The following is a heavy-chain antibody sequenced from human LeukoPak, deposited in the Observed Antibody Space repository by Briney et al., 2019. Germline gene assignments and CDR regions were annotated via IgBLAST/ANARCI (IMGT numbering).Heavy chain of an antibody. J-gene: IGHJ4*02. CDR2: IYYSGST. V-gene: IGHV4-59*01. Sequence: SETLSLTCTVSGGSISSYYWSWIRQPPGKGLEWIGYIYYSGSTNYNPSLKGRVTISVDTSKNQFSLKLSSVTAADTAVYYCACRGVAGTRDYWGQGTLVTVSS. CDR3: ACRGVAGTRDY. CDR1: GGSISSYY. D-gene: IGHD1-1*01.